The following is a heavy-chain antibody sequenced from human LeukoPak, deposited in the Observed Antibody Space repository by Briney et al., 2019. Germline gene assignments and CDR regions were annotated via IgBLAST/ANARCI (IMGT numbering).Heavy chain of an antibody. Sequence: PSETLSLTCAVYGGSFSGYYWSWIRQPPGKGLEWIGEINHSRSTNYNPSLKSRVTISVDTSKNQFSLKLSSVTAADTAVYYCARRPLGYCSSTSCAGRYWFDPWGQGTLVTVSS. CDR1: GGSFSGYY. CDR2: INHSRST. D-gene: IGHD2-2*01. J-gene: IGHJ5*02. V-gene: IGHV4-34*01. CDR3: ARRPLGYCSSTSCAGRYWFDP.